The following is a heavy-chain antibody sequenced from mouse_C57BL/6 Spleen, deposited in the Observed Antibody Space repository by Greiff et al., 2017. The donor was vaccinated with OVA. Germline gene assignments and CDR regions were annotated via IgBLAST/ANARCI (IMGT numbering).Heavy chain of an antibody. D-gene: IGHD2-4*01. CDR3: ARVVYYDYDEYAMDY. CDR2: IDPANGNT. J-gene: IGHJ4*01. V-gene: IGHV14-3*01. Sequence: EVKLVESVAELVRPGASVKLSCTASGFNIKNTYMHWVKQRPEQGLEWIGRIDPANGNTKYAPKFQGKATITADTSSNTAYLQLSSLTSEDTAIYYCARVVYYDYDEYAMDYWGQGTSVTVSS. CDR1: GFNIKNTY.